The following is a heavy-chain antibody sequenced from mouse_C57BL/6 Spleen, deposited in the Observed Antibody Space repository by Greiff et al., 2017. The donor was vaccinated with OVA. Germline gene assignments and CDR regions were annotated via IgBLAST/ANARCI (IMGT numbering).Heavy chain of an antibody. V-gene: IGHV1-64*01. D-gene: IGHD2-1*01. J-gene: IGHJ2*01. Sequence: QVQLQQPGAELVKPGASVKLSCKASGYTFTSYWMHWVKQRPGQGLEWIGMIHPNSGSTNYNEKFKSKATLTVDKSSSTAYMHLSSLTSEDSAVYYCARGGYYGNRFYYFDYWGQGTTLTVSS. CDR2: IHPNSGST. CDR1: GYTFTSYW. CDR3: ARGGYYGNRFYYFDY.